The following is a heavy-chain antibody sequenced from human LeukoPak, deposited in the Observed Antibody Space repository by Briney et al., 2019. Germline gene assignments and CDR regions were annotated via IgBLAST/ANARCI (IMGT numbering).Heavy chain of an antibody. CDR1: GDSVSSNNAA. Sequence: PSQTLSLTCAISGDSVSSNNAAWNWIRQSPSRGLEWLGRTYYRSRWYNDYAVSVKSRITISPDTSKNQFSLQLNSVTPEDTALYYCARDGCSGGSCDTRHAFDIWGQGTMVTVSS. V-gene: IGHV6-1*01. CDR2: TYYRSRWYN. J-gene: IGHJ3*02. D-gene: IGHD3-10*02. CDR3: ARDGCSGGSCDTRHAFDI.